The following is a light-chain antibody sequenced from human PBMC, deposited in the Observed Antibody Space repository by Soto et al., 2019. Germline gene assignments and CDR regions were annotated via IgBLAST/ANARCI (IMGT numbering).Light chain of an antibody. J-gene: IGLJ2*01. CDR1: SSDVGSHNL. CDR3: CSYASATTLV. V-gene: IGLV2-23*01. CDR2: EDS. Sequence: QSALTQPASVSGSPGQSITISCTGSSSDVGSHNLVSWYQHHPGKAPKLIIYEDSERPSGVSNRFSDSKSGNTASLTISGLQAEDEADYYCCSYASATTLVFGGGTKVTVL.